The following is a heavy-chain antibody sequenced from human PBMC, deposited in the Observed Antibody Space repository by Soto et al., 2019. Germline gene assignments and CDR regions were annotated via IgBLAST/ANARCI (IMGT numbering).Heavy chain of an antibody. D-gene: IGHD2-15*01. V-gene: IGHV6-1*01. Sequence: SQTLSLTCAISGDSVSSNSAAWNWIRQSPSRGLEWLGRTYYRSKWYNDYAVSVKSRITINPDTSKNQFSLQLNSVTPEDTAVYYCAREGFVVVVAATFYYMDVWGKGTTVTVSS. CDR1: GDSVSSNSAA. CDR3: AREGFVVVVAATFYYMDV. CDR2: TYYRSKWYN. J-gene: IGHJ6*03.